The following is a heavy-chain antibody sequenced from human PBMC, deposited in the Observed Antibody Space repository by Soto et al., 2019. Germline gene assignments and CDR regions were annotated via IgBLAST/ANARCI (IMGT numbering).Heavy chain of an antibody. J-gene: IGHJ1*01. CDR2: ISTYTGNT. CDR3: ARDDYGDSGYFQH. CDR1: GYTFTGYG. V-gene: IGHV1-18*01. D-gene: IGHD4-17*01. Sequence: QVQLVQSGTEVKKPGASVKVSCKASGYTFTGYGIIWVRQAPGQGLEWMGWISTYTGNTNYAQKLQGRVTLTTDTSTSTAYMELRGLRSDDTAVYYCARDDYGDSGYFQHWGQGTLVTVSS.